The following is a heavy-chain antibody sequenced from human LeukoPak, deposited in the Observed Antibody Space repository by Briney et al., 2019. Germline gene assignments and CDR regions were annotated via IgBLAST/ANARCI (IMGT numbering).Heavy chain of an antibody. CDR2: AYYRVTWYN. V-gene: IGHV6-1*01. Sequence: SQTLSRTSDISGDSVPNNRATWNWIRQSPSGGLEWLGRAYYRVTWYNDFAGSVKSRITINPDTSRNQFSLQLNTVTPEDTAVYYCSRARGDIDFDYWGQGTLVIVSS. CDR3: SRARGDIDFDY. J-gene: IGHJ4*02. CDR1: GDSVPNNRAT.